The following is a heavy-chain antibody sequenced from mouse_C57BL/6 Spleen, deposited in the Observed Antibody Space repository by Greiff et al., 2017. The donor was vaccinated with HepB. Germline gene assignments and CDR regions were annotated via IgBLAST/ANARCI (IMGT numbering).Heavy chain of an antibody. V-gene: IGHV14-2*01. Sequence: VQLQQSGAELVKPGASVKLSCTASGFNFTDYYMHWVKQRTEQGLEWIGRIDPEDGETKYTPKFKGKATITADTSSNTAYLQLSSLTSEDTAVYYCARDDVWSNYWYFDVWGTGTTVTVSS. J-gene: IGHJ1*03. D-gene: IGHD2-10*02. CDR3: ARDDVWSNYWYFDV. CDR2: IDPEDGET. CDR1: GFNFTDYY.